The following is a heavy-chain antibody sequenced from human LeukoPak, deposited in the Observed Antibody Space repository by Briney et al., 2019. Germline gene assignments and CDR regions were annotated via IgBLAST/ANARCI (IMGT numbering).Heavy chain of an antibody. CDR3: ARYFLLEMATTRFAY. CDR1: GFTFSNYA. CDR2: IRGSGGST. Sequence: GGSLRLSCAASGFTFSNYAMSWVRQAPGKGLEWVSAIRGSGGSTYYADSVKGRFTISRDNSKNTLYLQMNSLRAEDTAVYYCARYFLLEMATTRFAYWGQGTLVTVSS. V-gene: IGHV3-23*01. D-gene: IGHD5-24*01. J-gene: IGHJ4*02.